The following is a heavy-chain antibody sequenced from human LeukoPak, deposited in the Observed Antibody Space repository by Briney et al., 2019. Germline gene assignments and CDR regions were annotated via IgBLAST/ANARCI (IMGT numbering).Heavy chain of an antibody. J-gene: IGHJ5*02. D-gene: IGHD1-7*01. Sequence: GSLRLSCAASGFSFSSSGMHWVRQAPGKGPEWVAFARFDDSYKAYGNSVKGRFTISRDNSKNTLYLQMDSLRSDDTAVYYCAKSSAGITWFDPWGQGTLVIVSS. CDR3: AKSSAGITWFDP. V-gene: IGHV3-30*02. CDR2: ARFDDSYK. CDR1: GFSFSSSG.